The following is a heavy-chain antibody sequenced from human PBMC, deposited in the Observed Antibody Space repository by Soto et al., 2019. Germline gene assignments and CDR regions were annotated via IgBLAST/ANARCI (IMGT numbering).Heavy chain of an antibody. V-gene: IGHV4-59*01. CDR3: ARDSGEQLGNYYYYYGMDV. D-gene: IGHD6-13*01. J-gene: IGHJ6*02. CDR2: IYYSGST. CDR1: GVSLSSYY. Sequence: SETLSLTCTVSGVSLSSYYWSWIRQPPGKGLEWIGYIYYSGSTNYNPALKSRVTISVDTSKHQSSLKLSSVTAADTAVYYCARDSGEQLGNYYYYYGMDVWGQGTTVTVSS.